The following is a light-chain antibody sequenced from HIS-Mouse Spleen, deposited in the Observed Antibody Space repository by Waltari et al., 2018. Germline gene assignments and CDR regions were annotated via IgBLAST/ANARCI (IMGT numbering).Light chain of an antibody. CDR2: EDS. CDR1: ALPKKY. CDR3: YSTDSSGNHRRV. Sequence: SYELTQPPSVSVSPGQTARITCSGDALPKKYAYWYQQKSGQAPVLGIYEDSKRPSGIPARFSGSSSGTMATLTISGAQVEDEADYYCYSTDSSGNHRRVFGGGTKLTVL. J-gene: IGLJ3*02. V-gene: IGLV3-10*01.